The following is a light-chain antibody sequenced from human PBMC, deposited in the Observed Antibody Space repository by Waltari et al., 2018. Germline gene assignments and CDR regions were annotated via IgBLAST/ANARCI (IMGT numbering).Light chain of an antibody. CDR3: QSYDSSLSVV. CDR2: GNS. Sequence: QSVLTQPPSVSGAPGQGVTLSCTGSSSNTGAGYDVHSYQQLPGTAPKLLIYGNSNRPSGVPDRFSGSKSGTSASLAITGLQAEDEADYYCQSYDSSLSVVFGGGTKLTVL. CDR1: SSNTGAGYD. V-gene: IGLV1-40*01. J-gene: IGLJ2*01.